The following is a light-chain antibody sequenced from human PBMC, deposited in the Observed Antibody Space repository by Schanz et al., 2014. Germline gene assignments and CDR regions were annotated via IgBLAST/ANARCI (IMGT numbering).Light chain of an antibody. J-gene: IGLJ1*01. Sequence: QSALTQPRSVSGSPGQSVTISCTGTSSDVGAYTYVSWYQQPPGKAPKLMIYDVTERPSGVPDRFSGSKSGNTASLTISGLQDEDEADYYCCSYAGSYSYVFGTGTKLTVL. CDR3: CSYAGSYSYV. V-gene: IGLV2-11*01. CDR1: SSDVGAYTY. CDR2: DVT.